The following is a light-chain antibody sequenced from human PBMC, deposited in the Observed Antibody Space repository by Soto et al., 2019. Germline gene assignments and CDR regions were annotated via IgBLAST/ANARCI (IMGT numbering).Light chain of an antibody. CDR1: NGDVGMYNL. Sequence: QSALTQPASVSESPGQSITISCTGSNGDVGMYNLVSWYQLHPGKAPKLIIYETTTRPSGVSIRFSGSKSGNTASLTVSGLQTEDEADYFCCSYSTSDTLWVFGGGTKLTVL. J-gene: IGLJ3*02. CDR3: CSYSTSDTLWV. CDR2: ETT. V-gene: IGLV2-23*01.